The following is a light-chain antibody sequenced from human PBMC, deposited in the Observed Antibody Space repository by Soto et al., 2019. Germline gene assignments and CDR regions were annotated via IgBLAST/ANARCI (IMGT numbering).Light chain of an antibody. CDR2: EVT. V-gene: IGLV2-8*01. CDR3: TSYAGSNNVV. J-gene: IGLJ2*01. Sequence: QSALTQPPSASGSPGQSVTISCTGTSSDAGSYNYVSWYQQHPGKAPKLMIYEVTKRPSGVPDRFSGSKSDNTASLTVSGLQAEDEADYYCTSYAGSNNVVFGGGTKLTVL. CDR1: SSDAGSYNY.